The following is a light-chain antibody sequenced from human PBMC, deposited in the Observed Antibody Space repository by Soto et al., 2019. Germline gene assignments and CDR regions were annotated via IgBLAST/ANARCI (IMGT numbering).Light chain of an antibody. J-gene: IGLJ3*02. Sequence: QSVLTQPPSASVTPGQVFTISCSGSTANIGDNSVNWYQQLPGTAPKLLIYSDNRRPSGVPDRFSGSKSGTSASLAISGLQSEDEAEYYCAAWDDSLNGLLFGGGTKLTVL. CDR2: SDN. V-gene: IGLV1-44*01. CDR1: TANIGDNS. CDR3: AAWDDSLNGLL.